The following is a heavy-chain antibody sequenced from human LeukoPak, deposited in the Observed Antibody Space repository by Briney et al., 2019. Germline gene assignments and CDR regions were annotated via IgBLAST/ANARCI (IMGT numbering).Heavy chain of an antibody. CDR1: GYTFTSYD. Sequence: ASVKVSCKASGYTFTSYDINWVRQATGQGLEWMGWMNPNSGNTGYAQKFQGRVTMTRNTSISTVYMELSSLRSEDTAVYYCARPAISGTYIGYWGQGTLVTVSS. D-gene: IGHD1-26*01. CDR2: MNPNSGNT. V-gene: IGHV1-8*01. J-gene: IGHJ4*02. CDR3: ARPAISGTYIGY.